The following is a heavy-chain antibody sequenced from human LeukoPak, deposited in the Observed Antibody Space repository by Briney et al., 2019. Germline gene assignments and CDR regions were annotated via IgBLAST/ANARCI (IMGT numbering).Heavy chain of an antibody. CDR3: ARGGGRYCSSTSCHLDY. J-gene: IGHJ4*02. CDR2: INHSGGT. Sequence: PSETLSLTCAVYGEFFSGYYWSWIRQPPGKGLEWIGEINHSGGTNCNPSLKSRVTISVDTSKNQFSLKLSSVTAADSAVYYCARGGGRYCSSTSCHLDYWGQGTLVTVSS. V-gene: IGHV4-34*01. D-gene: IGHD2-2*01. CDR1: GEFFSGYY.